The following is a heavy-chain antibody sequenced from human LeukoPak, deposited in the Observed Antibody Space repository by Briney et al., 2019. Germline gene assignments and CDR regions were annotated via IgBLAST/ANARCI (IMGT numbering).Heavy chain of an antibody. V-gene: IGHV3-23*01. J-gene: IGHJ6*02. CDR3: ARDWYSSSPRAKGMDV. D-gene: IGHD6-6*01. CDR2: INGSGGST. Sequence: PGGSLRLSCAASGFTFSSYAMSWVRQAPGKGMEWVSAINGSGGSTYYADSVKGRFTISRHNSKNTLYLQMNSLRAEDTAVYYCARDWYSSSPRAKGMDVWGQGTTVTVSS. CDR1: GFTFSSYA.